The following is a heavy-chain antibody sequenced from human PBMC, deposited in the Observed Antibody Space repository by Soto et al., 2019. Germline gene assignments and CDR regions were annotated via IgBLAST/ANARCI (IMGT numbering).Heavy chain of an antibody. CDR2: INPSGGST. Sequence: ASVKVSCKASGYTFTSYYMHWVRQAPGQGLEWMGIINPSGGSTSYAQKFQGRVTMTRDTSTSTVYMELSSLRSEDTAVYYCARASGSYFSYYYYGMDVWGQGTTVTVSS. J-gene: IGHJ6*02. D-gene: IGHD1-26*01. CDR1: GYTFTSYY. CDR3: ARASGSYFSYYYYGMDV. V-gene: IGHV1-46*01.